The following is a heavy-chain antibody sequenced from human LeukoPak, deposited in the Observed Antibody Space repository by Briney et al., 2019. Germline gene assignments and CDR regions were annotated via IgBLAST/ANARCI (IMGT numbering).Heavy chain of an antibody. V-gene: IGHV1-2*02. CDR2: INPNSGGT. CDR1: GYTFTGYY. J-gene: IGHJ3*02. CDR3: ARVRVPPTGAPINDAFDI. Sequence: ASVKVSCKASGYTFTGYYLHWVRQAPGQGLEWMGWINPNSGGTNYAQKFQGRVTMTRDTSITTAYMELSRLRSDDTAVYYWARVRVPPTGAPINDAFDIWGQGPMVSVSS. D-gene: IGHD3-10*01.